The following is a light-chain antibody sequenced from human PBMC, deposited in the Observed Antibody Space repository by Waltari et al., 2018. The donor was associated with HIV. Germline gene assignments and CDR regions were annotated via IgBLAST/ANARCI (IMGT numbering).Light chain of an antibody. J-gene: IGLJ1*01. Sequence: QSAPTQPASVSGSPGQSITISCTGTNSDVGGYKSVSWYQQHPDKAPKLMIYEVNNRPSGVSSRFSGSKSGNTASLTISGLQAADEADYYCSSYTDSRPLYVFGTGTKVTVL. CDR1: NSDVGGYKS. V-gene: IGLV2-14*01. CDR3: SSYTDSRPLYV. CDR2: EVN.